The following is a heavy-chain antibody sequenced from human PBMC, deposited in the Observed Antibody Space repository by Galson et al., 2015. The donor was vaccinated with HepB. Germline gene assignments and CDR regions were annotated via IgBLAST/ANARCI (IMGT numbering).Heavy chain of an antibody. D-gene: IGHD2-15*01. Sequence: SVKVSCKASGGTFSSSAISWVRQAPGQGLDWMGGIIPIFGTANYAQKFQGRVTITADKSTSTAYMELSSLRSEDTAVYYWARQPQQKAFKIYSRHYGMDVWGQGTTVTVFS. CDR3: ARQPQQKAFKIYSRHYGMDV. CDR2: IIPIFGTA. CDR1: GGTFSSSA. V-gene: IGHV1-69*06. J-gene: IGHJ6*02.